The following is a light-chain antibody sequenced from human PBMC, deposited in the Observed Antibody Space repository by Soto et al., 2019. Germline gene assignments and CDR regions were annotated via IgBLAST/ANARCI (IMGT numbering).Light chain of an antibody. Sequence: EIVLTQSPGTLSLSPGERATLSCRASQSVSSSYLAWYQQKPGQAPRLLIYGASSRATGIPDRFSGSGSGTDFTLTISRLEPEDFAVYSCQQYDSSPLAFGGATKVDIK. CDR1: QSVSSSY. CDR2: GAS. V-gene: IGKV3-20*01. CDR3: QQYDSSPLA. J-gene: IGKJ4*01.